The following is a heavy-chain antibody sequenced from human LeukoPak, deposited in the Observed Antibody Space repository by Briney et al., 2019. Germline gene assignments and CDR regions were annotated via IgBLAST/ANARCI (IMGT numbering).Heavy chain of an antibody. CDR3: ARVAAGTYWYYAMDV. D-gene: IGHD2-15*01. J-gene: IGHJ6*02. CDR1: GGSISSSSYY. CDR2: IYYSGST. Sequence: SETLSLTCTVSGGSISSSSYYWGWIRQPPGKGLEWIGYIYYSGSTNYNPSLKSRVTISVDTSKNQFSLKLSSVTAADTAVYYCARVAAGTYWYYAMDVWGQGTTVTVSS. V-gene: IGHV4-61*05.